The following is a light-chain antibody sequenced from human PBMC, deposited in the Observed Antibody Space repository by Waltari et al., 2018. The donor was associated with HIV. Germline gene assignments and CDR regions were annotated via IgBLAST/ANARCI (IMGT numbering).Light chain of an antibody. CDR1: QSVSSSY. CDR2: GAS. CDR3: QHYGTSRRGT. J-gene: IGKJ2*01. V-gene: IGKV3-20*01. Sequence: EIVLTQSPGTLSLSPGERATLSCRASQSVSSSYLAWYQQKPGQAPRLLIFGASSRATGIPHRVSGSGSGTDFTLTISRLEPEDFAVYYCQHYGTSRRGTFGQGTKLDFK.